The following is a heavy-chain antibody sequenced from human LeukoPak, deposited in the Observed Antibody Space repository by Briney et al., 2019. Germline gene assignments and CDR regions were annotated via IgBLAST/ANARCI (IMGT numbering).Heavy chain of an antibody. CDR1: GGPISTYY. V-gene: IGHV4-59*08. CDR2: IYYSGSA. Sequence: SETLSLTCTVSGGPISTYYWSWIRQPPGKGLEWIGYIYYSGSANYNPSLESRVTISVDTSQNQFSLNVSSVTAADTAVYYCARHAYYYYGMDVWGQGTTVTVSS. CDR3: ARHAYYYYGMDV. J-gene: IGHJ6*02.